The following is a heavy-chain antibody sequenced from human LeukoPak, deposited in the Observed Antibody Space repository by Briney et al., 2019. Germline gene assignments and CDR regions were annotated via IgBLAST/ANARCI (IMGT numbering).Heavy chain of an antibody. D-gene: IGHD2/OR15-2a*01. V-gene: IGHV1-2*02. CDR2: INPNSGGT. CDR1: GYTFTSYY. CDR3: ARDLIAHYNWFDP. Sequence: GASVKVSCKASGYTFTSYYMHWVRQAPGQGLEWMGWINPNSGGTNYAQKFQGRVTMTRDTSISTAYMELSRLRSDDTAVYYCARDLIAHYNWFDPWGQGTLVTVSS. J-gene: IGHJ5*02.